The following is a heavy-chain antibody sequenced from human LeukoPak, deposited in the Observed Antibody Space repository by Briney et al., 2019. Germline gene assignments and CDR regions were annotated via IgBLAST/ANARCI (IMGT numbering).Heavy chain of an antibody. D-gene: IGHD3-10*01. CDR1: GGSISSGGYS. V-gene: IGHV4-39*01. J-gene: IGHJ4*02. Sequence: SETLSLTCAVSGGSISSGGYSWGWIRQPPGKGLEWIGRIYYSGSTHYNPSLKSRVTIFVDTSNNQFSLKLSSVTAADTAVYYCARQSYYGSGSPLDYWGQGILVTVSS. CDR3: ARQSYYGSGSPLDY. CDR2: IYYSGST.